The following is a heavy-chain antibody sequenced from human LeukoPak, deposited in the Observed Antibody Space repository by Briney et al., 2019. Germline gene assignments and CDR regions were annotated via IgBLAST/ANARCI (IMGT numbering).Heavy chain of an antibody. J-gene: IGHJ4*02. Sequence: GXSLQISCKGSGSIFTSYWIGWVRQLPGKGLEGMGIIYPGDSDTRYSPSFQGQVTISADKSISTAYLQWSSLKASDTAMYYCARHYSGWYYFDYWGQGTLVTVSS. CDR2: IYPGDSDT. V-gene: IGHV5-51*01. CDR3: ARHYSGWYYFDY. CDR1: GSIFTSYW. D-gene: IGHD6-19*01.